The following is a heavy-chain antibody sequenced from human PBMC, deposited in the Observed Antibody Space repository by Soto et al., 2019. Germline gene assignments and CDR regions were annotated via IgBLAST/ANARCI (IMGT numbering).Heavy chain of an antibody. CDR3: PRDLNWAFDH. Sequence: PGGSLRLSCAASGFTFSSYGMHWVRQAPGKGLEWVSVITYGGTNTRYADSVKGRFTISRDNAKNSLFLDMNSLTAEDTAVYYCPRDLNWAFDHWGRGTLVTVPQ. J-gene: IGHJ5*02. CDR1: GFTFSSYG. CDR2: ITYGGTNT. V-gene: IGHV3-30*03. D-gene: IGHD1-1*01.